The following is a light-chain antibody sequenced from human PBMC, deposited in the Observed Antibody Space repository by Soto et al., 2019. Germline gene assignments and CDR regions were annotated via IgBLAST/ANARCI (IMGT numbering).Light chain of an antibody. Sequence: DIQMTQSPSTLSASVGDRVTITCRASPSISSWLAWYQQKPGKAPNLLIYKASSLESGVPSRFSGSGSGTEFTLTISSLQPDDFATYYCQQYNSYPLTFGVGTKVEIK. V-gene: IGKV1-5*03. CDR3: QQYNSYPLT. CDR1: PSISSW. CDR2: KAS. J-gene: IGKJ4*01.